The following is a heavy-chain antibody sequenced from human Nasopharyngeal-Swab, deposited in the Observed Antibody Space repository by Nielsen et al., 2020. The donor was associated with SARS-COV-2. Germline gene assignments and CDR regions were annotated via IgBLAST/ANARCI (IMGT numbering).Heavy chain of an antibody. J-gene: IGHJ5*02. CDR1: GYSFTSYW. CDR3: ARHWQYCSSTSCYRRGWFDP. CDR2: IYPGDSDT. V-gene: IGHV5-51*01. Sequence: NVSRKGSGYSFTSYWIGWVRQMPGKGLEWMGIIYPGDSDTRYSPSFQGQVTISADKSISTAYLQWSSLKASDTAMYYCARHWQYCSSTSCYRRGWFDPWGQGALVTVSS. D-gene: IGHD2-2*01.